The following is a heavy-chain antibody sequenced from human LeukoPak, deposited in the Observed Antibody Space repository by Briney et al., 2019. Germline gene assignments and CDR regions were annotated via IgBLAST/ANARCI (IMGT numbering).Heavy chain of an antibody. CDR3: ARKVYASNDYYYEYYLDY. CDR2: INPSGGAP. D-gene: IGHD3-22*01. CDR1: GYTFTSYY. J-gene: IGHJ4*02. V-gene: IGHV1-46*01. Sequence: GASVKVSCKASGYTFTSYYVHWVRQAPGQGLEWMGMINPSGGAPSYAQKFQGGVTMTRDTSTSTVYMEVSSLRSEDTAVYYCARKVYASNDYYYEYYLDYWGQGTLVTVSS.